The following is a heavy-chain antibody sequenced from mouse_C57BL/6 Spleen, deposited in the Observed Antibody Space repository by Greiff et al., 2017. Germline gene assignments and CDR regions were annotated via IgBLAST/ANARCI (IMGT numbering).Heavy chain of an antibody. Sequence: VQLVESGPGLVQPSQSLSITCTVPGFSLTSYGVHWVRQSPGKGLEWLGVIWSGGSTDYNAAFISRLSISKDNSKSQVFFKMNSLQADDTAIYYCARNIRPYWYFDVWGTGTTVTVSS. J-gene: IGHJ1*03. CDR1: GFSLTSYG. CDR2: IWSGGST. V-gene: IGHV2-2*01. CDR3: ARNIRPYWYFDV.